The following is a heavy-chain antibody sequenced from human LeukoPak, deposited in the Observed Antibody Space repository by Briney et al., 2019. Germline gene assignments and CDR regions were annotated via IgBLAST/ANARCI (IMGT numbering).Heavy chain of an antibody. J-gene: IGHJ4*02. CDR1: GDSVSSNSAA. V-gene: IGHV6-1*01. Sequence: SQTLSLTCAISGDSVSSNSAAWNWIRQSPSRGLEWLGRTYYRSKWYNDYAVSAKSRITINPDTSKNQFSLQLNSVTPEDTAVYYCARDGSISSSPRYYFGYWGQGTLVTVSS. D-gene: IGHD6-13*01. CDR3: ARDGSISSSPRYYFGY. CDR2: TYYRSKWYN.